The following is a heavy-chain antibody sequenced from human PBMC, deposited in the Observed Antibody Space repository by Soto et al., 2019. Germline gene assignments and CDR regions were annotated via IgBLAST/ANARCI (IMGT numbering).Heavy chain of an antibody. V-gene: IGHV1-18*04. D-gene: IGHD3-22*01. J-gene: IGHJ5*02. Sequence: QIQLVQSGAEVKKPGTSVKVSCKASGYTFTSYGICSVRQAPGLGLEWMGWINPYSGHTNYAQNFQDRATLTTDTSTNTAYMELKSLRSDDTAVYFCARGQVVNFDNWFDPWGQGTLVTVSS. CDR3: ARGQVVNFDNWFDP. CDR1: GYTFTSYG. CDR2: INPYSGHT.